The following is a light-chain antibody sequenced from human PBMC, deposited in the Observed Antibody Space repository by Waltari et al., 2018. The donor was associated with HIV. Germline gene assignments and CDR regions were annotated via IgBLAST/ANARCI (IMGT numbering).Light chain of an antibody. CDR2: DVS. CDR1: SSDVGGSNY. CDR3: CSYAGSSTYV. J-gene: IGLJ1*01. Sequence: QSALTQPASVSGSPGQSITISCTGTSSDVGGSNYVSWYQQHPGKAPKLMIYDVSKRPSGVSNRFSGSKSGNTASLTISGLQAEDEADYCCCSYAGSSTYVFGTGTKVTVL. V-gene: IGLV2-23*02.